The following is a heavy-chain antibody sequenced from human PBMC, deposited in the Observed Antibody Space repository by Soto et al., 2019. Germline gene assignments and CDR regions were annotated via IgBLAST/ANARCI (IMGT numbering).Heavy chain of an antibody. CDR2: IIPILDIA. J-gene: IGHJ4*02. CDR1: GGTFNTYP. Sequence: QVQLVQSGAEVKKPGSSVKVSCKTSGGTFNTYPISWVRQAPGQGLEWMGTIIPILDIANYAQKFQGRVTITADKSTSTASMGLSSLESEDTAVYYCARGQRGVVVAPAALPSPLDHWGQGTLVTVSS. V-gene: IGHV1-69*02. D-gene: IGHD2-2*01. CDR3: ARGQRGVVVAPAALPSPLDH.